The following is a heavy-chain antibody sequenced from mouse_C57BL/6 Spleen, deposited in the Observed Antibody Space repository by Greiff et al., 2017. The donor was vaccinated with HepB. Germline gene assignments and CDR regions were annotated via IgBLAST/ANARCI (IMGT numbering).Heavy chain of an antibody. V-gene: IGHV1-85*01. Sequence: QVQLQQPGPELVKPGASVKLSCKASGYTFTSYDINWVKQRPGQGLEWIGWIYPRDGSTKYNEKFKGKATLTVDTSSSTAYMELHSLTSEDSAVYFCARSHYDYDVKFAYWGQGTLVTVSA. J-gene: IGHJ3*01. CDR3: ARSHYDYDVKFAY. CDR1: GYTFTSYD. CDR2: IYPRDGST. D-gene: IGHD2-4*01.